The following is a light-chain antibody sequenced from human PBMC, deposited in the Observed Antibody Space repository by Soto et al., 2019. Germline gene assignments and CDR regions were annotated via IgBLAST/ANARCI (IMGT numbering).Light chain of an antibody. CDR1: QSVSGK. Sequence: EVPMTQSPATLSVSPGERATLSCRASQSVSGKLAWYQQKPGQAPRLLIYDASTRATGIPARFSGSGSGTEFTLTISSLQSEDFAVYYCQQSNNWPWTFGQGTKVDIK. J-gene: IGKJ1*01. CDR2: DAS. CDR3: QQSNNWPWT. V-gene: IGKV3-15*01.